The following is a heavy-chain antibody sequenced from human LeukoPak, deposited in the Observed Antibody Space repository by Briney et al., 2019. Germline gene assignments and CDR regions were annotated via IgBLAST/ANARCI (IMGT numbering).Heavy chain of an antibody. Sequence: PGGSLRLSCAASGFTFSSYGMHWVRQAPGKGLEWVAVIWYDGSNKYYADSVKGRFTISRDNSKNTLYLQMNSLRAEDTAVYYCAREEQWLVLYYYYGMDVRGQGTTVTVSS. V-gene: IGHV3-33*01. D-gene: IGHD6-19*01. CDR2: IWYDGSNK. J-gene: IGHJ6*02. CDR3: AREEQWLVLYYYYGMDV. CDR1: GFTFSSYG.